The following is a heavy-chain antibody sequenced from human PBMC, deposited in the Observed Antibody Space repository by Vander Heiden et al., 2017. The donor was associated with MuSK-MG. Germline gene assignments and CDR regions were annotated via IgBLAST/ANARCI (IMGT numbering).Heavy chain of an antibody. V-gene: IGHV3-48*03. CDR2: ISSSGSTI. D-gene: IGHD2-2*01. CDR1: GFTFSSYE. Sequence: EVQLVESGGGLVQPGGSLRLSCAASGFTFSSYEMNWVRQAPGKGLEWVSYISSSGSTIYYADSGKGRFTISRDNAKNSLYLQMNSLRAEDTAVYYCARVGVAAAPIDGMDVWGQGTTVTVSS. J-gene: IGHJ6*02. CDR3: ARVGVAAAPIDGMDV.